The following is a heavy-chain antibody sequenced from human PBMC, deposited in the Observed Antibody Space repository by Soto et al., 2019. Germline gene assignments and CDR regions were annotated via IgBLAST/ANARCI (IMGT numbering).Heavy chain of an antibody. V-gene: IGHV3-30*03. J-gene: IGHJ4*02. CDR1: GFTFSSYG. D-gene: IGHD3-22*01. CDR3: AIDRGSGYYDYFDY. Sequence: QVQLVESGGGVVQPGRSLRLSCAASGFTFSSYGMHWVRQAPGKGLEWVAVISYDGSNKYYADSVKGRFTISRDNSKNTLYLQMNSLRAEDTAVYYCAIDRGSGYYDYFDYWGQGTLVTVSS. CDR2: ISYDGSNK.